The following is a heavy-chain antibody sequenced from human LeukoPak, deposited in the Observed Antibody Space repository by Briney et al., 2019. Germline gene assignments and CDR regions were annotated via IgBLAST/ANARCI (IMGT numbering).Heavy chain of an antibody. J-gene: IGHJ4*02. CDR2: IWYGGSNK. D-gene: IGHD3-3*01. CDR1: GFTFSSYG. CDR3: ARVPSDFWSGYWLDY. Sequence: GGSLRLSCAASGFTFSSYGMHWVRQAPGKGLEWVAVIWYGGSNKYYADSVKGRFTISRDNSKNSLYLQMNSLRAEDTAVYYCARVPSDFWSGYWLDYWGQGTLVTVSS. V-gene: IGHV3-33*01.